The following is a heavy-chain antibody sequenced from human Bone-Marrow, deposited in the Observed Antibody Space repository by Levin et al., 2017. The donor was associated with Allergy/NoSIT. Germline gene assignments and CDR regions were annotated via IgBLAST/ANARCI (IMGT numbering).Heavy chain of an antibody. CDR1: GYTFTSYG. CDR3: ARDRPYSSSWYALVY. V-gene: IGHV1-18*01. Sequence: ASVKVSCKASGYTFTSYGISWVRQAPGQGLEWMGWISAYNGNTNYAQKLQGRVTMTTDTSTSTAYMELRSLRSDDTAVYYCARDRPYSSSWYALVYWGQGTLVTVSS. D-gene: IGHD6-13*01. J-gene: IGHJ4*02. CDR2: ISAYNGNT.